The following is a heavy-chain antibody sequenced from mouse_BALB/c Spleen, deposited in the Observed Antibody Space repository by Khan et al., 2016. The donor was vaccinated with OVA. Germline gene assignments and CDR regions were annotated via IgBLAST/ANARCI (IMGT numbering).Heavy chain of an antibody. CDR1: GYSITSGYG. Sequence: VQLKESGPGLVKPSQSLSLTCTVTGYSITSGYGWNWIRQFPGNKLEWTGYISYSGSTNYNPSLKSRISISRDTSKNQFFLQLNSVTTEDTATYYCARTARRKYWGQGTTLTVSS. V-gene: IGHV3-2*02. J-gene: IGHJ2*01. D-gene: IGHD1-2*01. CDR2: ISYSGST. CDR3: ARTARRKY.